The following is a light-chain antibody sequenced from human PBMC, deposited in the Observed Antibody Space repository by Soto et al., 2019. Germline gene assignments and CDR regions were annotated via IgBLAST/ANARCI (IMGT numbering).Light chain of an antibody. CDR2: KAS. Sequence: DIQMTQSPSTPASVGDRVTITCRASQSISSWLAWYQQKPGKAPKLLIYKASSLESGVPSRFSGSGSGTEFTLTISSLQPDDFATYYCQQYKSYSRTFGQGTKVDI. V-gene: IGKV1-5*03. CDR3: QQYKSYSRT. J-gene: IGKJ1*01. CDR1: QSISSW.